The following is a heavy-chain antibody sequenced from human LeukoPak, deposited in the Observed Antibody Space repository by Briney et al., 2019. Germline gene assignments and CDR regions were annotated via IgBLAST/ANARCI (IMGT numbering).Heavy chain of an antibody. D-gene: IGHD2-2*01. V-gene: IGHV4-39*01. J-gene: IGHJ4*02. CDR1: GGSISSSSYY. CDR3: ARALLPRYCSSTSCYADYFDY. Sequence: SETLSLTCTVSGGSISSSSYYWGWIRQPPGKGLEWIGSIYYSGSTYYNPSLKSRVTISVDTSKNQFSLKLSSVTAADTAVYYCARALLPRYCSSTSCYADYFDYWGQGTLVTVSS. CDR2: IYYSGST.